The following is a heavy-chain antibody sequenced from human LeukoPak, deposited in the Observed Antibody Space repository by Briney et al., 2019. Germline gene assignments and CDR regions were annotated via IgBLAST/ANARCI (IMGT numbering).Heavy chain of an antibody. Sequence: SETLSLTCTVSGGSISSYYWSWIRQPPGKGLEWIGYIYYSGSTNYNPSLKSRVTISVDTSKNQFSLKLSSVTAADTAVYYCAGRYCSGGSCYGPNDAFDIWGQGTMVTVSS. CDR2: IYYSGST. D-gene: IGHD2-15*01. CDR3: AGRYCSGGSCYGPNDAFDI. J-gene: IGHJ3*02. V-gene: IGHV4-59*01. CDR1: GGSISSYY.